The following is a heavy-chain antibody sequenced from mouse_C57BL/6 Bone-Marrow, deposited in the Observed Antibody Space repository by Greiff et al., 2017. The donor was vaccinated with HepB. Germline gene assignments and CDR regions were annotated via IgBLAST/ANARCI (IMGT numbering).Heavy chain of an antibody. D-gene: IGHD1-1*01. V-gene: IGHV1-64*01. CDR1: GYTFTSYW. J-gene: IGHJ3*01. CDR3: ARTHYYGSSPWFAY. CDR2: IYPNSGST. Sequence: QVQLQQPGAELVKPGASVKLSCKASGYTFTSYWMHWVKQRPGQGLEWIGMIYPNSGSTNYNEKFKSKATLTVDKSSSTAYMQLSSLTSEDSAVYYCARTHYYGSSPWFAYWGQGTLVTVSA.